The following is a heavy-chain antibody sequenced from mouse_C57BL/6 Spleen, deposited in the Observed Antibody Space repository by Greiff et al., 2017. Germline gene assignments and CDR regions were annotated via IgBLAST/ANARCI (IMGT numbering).Heavy chain of an antibody. CDR1: GYTFTSYW. V-gene: IGHV1-72*01. J-gene: IGHJ4*01. D-gene: IGHD2-4*01. Sequence: QVQLQQPGAELVKPGASVKLSCKASGYTFTSYWMHWVKQRPGRGLEWIGRIDPNSGGTKYNEKFKSKATLTVDKPSSTAYMQLSSLTSEDSAVYECESCDYDGVYYAMDYWGQGTSVTVSS. CDR3: ESCDYDGVYYAMDY. CDR2: IDPNSGGT.